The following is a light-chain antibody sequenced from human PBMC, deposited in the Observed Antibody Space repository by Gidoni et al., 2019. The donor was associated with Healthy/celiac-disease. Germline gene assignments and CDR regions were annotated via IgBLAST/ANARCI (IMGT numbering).Light chain of an antibody. V-gene: IGKV3-15*01. J-gene: IGKJ1*01. CDR3: QQYNSWPRT. CDR1: QSVSSN. CDR2: GAS. Sequence: IVMTQSPATLSVSPGDRATLSCRASQSVSSNLVWYQQKPGQAPRLLIYGASTRDTGIPARFSGSGSGTEFTLTISSLQSEDFAVYYCQQYNSWPRTFGQGTKVEIK.